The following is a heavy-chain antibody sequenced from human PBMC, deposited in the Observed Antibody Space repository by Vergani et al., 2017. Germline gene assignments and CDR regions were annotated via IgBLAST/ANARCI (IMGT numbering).Heavy chain of an antibody. CDR3: ARARYCSGGSCYLGEDFQH. CDR1: GYTFTGYY. CDR2: INPNSGGT. Sequence: QVQLVQSGAEVKKPGASVKVSCKASGYTFTGYYMHWVRQAPGQGLEWMGWINPNSGGTNYAQKFQGRVTMTRDTSISTAYMELSRLRSDDTAVYYCARARYCSGGSCYLGEDFQHWGQGTLVTVSS. V-gene: IGHV1-2*02. D-gene: IGHD2-15*01. J-gene: IGHJ1*01.